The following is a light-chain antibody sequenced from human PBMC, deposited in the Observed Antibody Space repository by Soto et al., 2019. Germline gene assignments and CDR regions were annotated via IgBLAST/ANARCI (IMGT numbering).Light chain of an antibody. CDR3: CSYAGSSTYV. Sequence: QSVLTQPASVSGSPGQSITISCTGTSSDVGSYNLVSWYQQHPDKAPKVIIFEGNKRPSGVSNRFSGSKSGYTASLTISGLQAEDEADYYCCSYAGSSTYVFGTGTKLTVL. J-gene: IGLJ1*01. CDR1: SSDVGSYNL. V-gene: IGLV2-23*01. CDR2: EGN.